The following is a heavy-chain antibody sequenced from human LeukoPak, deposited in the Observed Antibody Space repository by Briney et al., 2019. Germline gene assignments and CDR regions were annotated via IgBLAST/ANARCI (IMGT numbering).Heavy chain of an antibody. V-gene: IGHV3-9*01. J-gene: IGHJ4*02. CDR1: GFTFDDYA. CDR2: ISWNSGSI. CDR3: AKDVFFVRYFDY. Sequence: GGSLRLSCAASGFTFDDYAMHWVRQAPGKGLEWVSGISWNSGSIGYADSVKGRFTISRDNSQNTLYLQMNSLRAEDTAVYYCAKDVFFVRYFDYWGQGTLVTVSS.